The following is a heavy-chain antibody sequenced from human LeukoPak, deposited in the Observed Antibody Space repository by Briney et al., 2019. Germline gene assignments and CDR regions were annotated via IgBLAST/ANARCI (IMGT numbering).Heavy chain of an antibody. J-gene: IGHJ3*02. CDR2: TSYDGSNQ. V-gene: IGHV3-30*04. CDR1: GFTFSSYA. CDR3: AKVINSGWPFGAFDI. Sequence: GGSLRLSCAASGFTFSSYAMHWVRQAPGKGLEWVPVTSYDGSNQYYVDYVKGRFTISIDNSKNTVYLQTNSLRAEDTAVYYCAKVINSGWPFGAFDIWGQGTTVIVSS. D-gene: IGHD1-26*01.